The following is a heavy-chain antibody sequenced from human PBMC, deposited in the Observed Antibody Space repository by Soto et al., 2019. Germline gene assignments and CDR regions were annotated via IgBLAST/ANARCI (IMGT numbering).Heavy chain of an antibody. Sequence: QVQLVESGGGVVQPGRSLRLSCAASGFTFSSYAMHWVRQAPGKGLEWVAVISYDGSNKYYADSVKGRFTISRDNSKNTLYLQMNSLKAEDTAVYYCARELQYIVLMVYARSLHYWGQGTQVTFSP. CDR3: ARELQYIVLMVYARSLHY. D-gene: IGHD2-8*01. CDR1: GFTFSSYA. J-gene: IGHJ4*02. V-gene: IGHV3-30-3*01. CDR2: ISYDGSNK.